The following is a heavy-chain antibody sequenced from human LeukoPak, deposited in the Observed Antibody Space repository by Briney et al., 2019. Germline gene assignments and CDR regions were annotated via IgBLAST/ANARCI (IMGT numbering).Heavy chain of an antibody. CDR2: ISYDGSN. CDR3: AKERGETVAGTVYFQH. V-gene: IGHV3-30*18. J-gene: IGHJ1*01. CDR1: GFTFSSYG. D-gene: IGHD6-19*01. Sequence: GGSLRLSCAASGFTFSSYGMHWVRQAPGKGLERVAVISYDGSNNYADSVKGRFTISRDNSKNTLYLQMKSLRAEDTAVYYCAKERGETVAGTVYFQHWGQGTLVTVSS.